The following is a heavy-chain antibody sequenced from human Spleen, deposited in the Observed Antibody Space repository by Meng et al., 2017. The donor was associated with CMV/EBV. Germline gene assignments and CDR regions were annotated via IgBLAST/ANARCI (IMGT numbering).Heavy chain of an antibody. CDR3: AKYSAVGERLYYFDY. V-gene: IGHV3-23*01. CDR2: IGATAGGT. Sequence: ETLSLTCTVSGGSISSSSYYWGWIRQAPGKGLEWVSAIGATAGGTYYADSVKGRFTISRDNAKNTLYLQMNSLRAEDTAVYYCAKYSAVGERLYYFDYWGQGTLVTVSS. D-gene: IGHD2-21*01. CDR1: GGSISSSSYY. J-gene: IGHJ4*02.